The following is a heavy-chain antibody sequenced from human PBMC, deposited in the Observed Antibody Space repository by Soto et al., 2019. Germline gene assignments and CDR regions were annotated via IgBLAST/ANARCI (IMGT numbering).Heavy chain of an antibody. D-gene: IGHD3-9*01. CDR1: DTFTTYA. CDR2: LNPGNGNT. CDR3: ARDSPRYFSDYYGMDV. V-gene: IGHV1-3*01. J-gene: IGHJ6*01. Sequence: QVQLVQSGAEVKKPGASVKVSCKASDTFTTYAMHWVRQAPGQRLEWMGGLNPGNGNTKYSQKFQGRVTITRDTSASTAYMELSSLRSEDTAVYYCARDSPRYFSDYYGMDVW.